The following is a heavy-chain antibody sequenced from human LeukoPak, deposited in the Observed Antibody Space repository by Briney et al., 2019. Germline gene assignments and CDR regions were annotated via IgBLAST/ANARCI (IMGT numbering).Heavy chain of an antibody. CDR3: AATAGPTYYYDSTEPGSFDY. V-gene: IGHV4-39*01. Sequence: PSETLSLTCTVSGGSISSSSYYWGWIRQPPGKGLEWIGSIYYSGSTYYNPSLNSRVTISVDTSKNQFSLKLSSVTAADTAVYYCAATAGPTYYYDSTEPGSFDYWGQGTLVTVSS. D-gene: IGHD3-22*01. CDR2: IYYSGST. CDR1: GGSISSSSYY. J-gene: IGHJ4*02.